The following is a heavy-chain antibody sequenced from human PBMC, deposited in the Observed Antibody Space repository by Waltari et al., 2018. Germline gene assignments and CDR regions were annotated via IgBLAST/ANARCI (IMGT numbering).Heavy chain of an antibody. Sequence: QVQLQESGPGLVKPSETLSLTCTVSGGSISSYYWSWIRQPPGKGLEWIGDIYYSGRTNYNPSLKSRVTISVDTSKNQFSLKLSSVTAADTAVYYCARGTGEFDYWGQGTLVTVSS. V-gene: IGHV4-59*01. CDR1: GGSISSYY. CDR2: IYYSGRT. D-gene: IGHD7-27*01. CDR3: ARGTGEFDY. J-gene: IGHJ4*02.